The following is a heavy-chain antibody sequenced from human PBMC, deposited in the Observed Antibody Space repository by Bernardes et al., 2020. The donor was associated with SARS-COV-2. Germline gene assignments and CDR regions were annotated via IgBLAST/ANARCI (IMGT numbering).Heavy chain of an antibody. CDR2: IFYSGSA. Sequence: ETLSLTGTVSGGSISSSSFFWGWIRQPPGKGLEWIGNIFYSGSAYYNPSLKSRVTISVDTSKNQFSLKLSSVTAADTAVYYCAGLTTMVLPSWGQGTLVTVSS. CDR1: GGSISSSSFF. V-gene: IGHV4-39*01. CDR3: AGLTTMVLPS. D-gene: IGHD3-10*01. J-gene: IGHJ5*02.